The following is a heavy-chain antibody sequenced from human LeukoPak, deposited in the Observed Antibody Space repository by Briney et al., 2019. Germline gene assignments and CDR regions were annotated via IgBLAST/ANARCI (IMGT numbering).Heavy chain of an antibody. CDR3: ARGQSTYYYGSGSYYNVRFDP. J-gene: IGHJ5*02. Sequence: SETPSLTCSVEGRCFRGYYWCWIRQPPGKGLEWIGEINHSGSTNYNPSLKSRVTISVDTSKNQFSLKLSSVTAADKAVYYCARGQSTYYYGSGSYYNVRFDPWGQGTLVTVSS. CDR2: INHSGST. V-gene: IGHV4-34*01. CDR1: GRCFRGYY. D-gene: IGHD3-10*01.